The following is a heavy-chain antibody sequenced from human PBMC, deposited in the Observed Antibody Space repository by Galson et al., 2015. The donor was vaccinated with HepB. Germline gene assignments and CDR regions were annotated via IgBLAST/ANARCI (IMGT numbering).Heavy chain of an antibody. Sequence: SVKVSCKASGSTFTSYYMHWVRQAPGQGLEWMGIINPSGGSTSYAQKFQGRVTMTRDTSTSTVYMELSSLRSEDTAVYYCAREEDVVVPAAIVQPYRGNYYYYGMDVWGQGTMVTVSS. D-gene: IGHD2-2*01. CDR2: INPSGGST. V-gene: IGHV1-46*01. J-gene: IGHJ6*02. CDR1: GSTFTSYY. CDR3: AREEDVVVPAAIVQPYRGNYYYYGMDV.